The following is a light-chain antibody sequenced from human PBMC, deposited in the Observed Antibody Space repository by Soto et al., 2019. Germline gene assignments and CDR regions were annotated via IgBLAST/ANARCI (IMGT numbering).Light chain of an antibody. CDR2: DVS. V-gene: IGLV2-14*01. CDR3: RSYTSSSTVA. CDR1: SSDVGGYNY. J-gene: IGLJ2*01. Sequence: QSALTQPASVSGSPGQSITISCTGTSSDVGGYNYVSWYQQHPGKAPKLMIYDVSNRPSGVSNRFSGSKSGNTASLTISGLEAEDEADYYCRSYTSSSTVALGGSTKLT.